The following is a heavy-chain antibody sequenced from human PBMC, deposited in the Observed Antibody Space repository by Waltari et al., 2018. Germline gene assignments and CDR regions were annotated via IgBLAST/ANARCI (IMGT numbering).Heavy chain of an antibody. CDR2: VDPGDGET. CDR3: ATDARNWNSYHNWFDP. D-gene: IGHD1-7*01. J-gene: IGHJ5*02. CDR1: GYTFTDYY. Sequence: EVQLVQSGAEVKKPGATVKISCKASGYTFTDYYMHWVQQAPGKGLEWMGRVDPGDGETIYAEKFQGRVTITADTATDTAYMELSSLRSEDTAVYYCATDARNWNSYHNWFDPWGQGTLVTVSS. V-gene: IGHV1-69-2*01.